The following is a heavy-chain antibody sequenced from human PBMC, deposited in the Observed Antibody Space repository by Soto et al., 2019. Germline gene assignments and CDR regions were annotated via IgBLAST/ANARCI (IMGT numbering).Heavy chain of an antibody. CDR1: GFTFSNAW. CDR3: TTAPPSPDAPKGYYYYYGMDV. Sequence: EVQLVESGGGLVKPGGSLRLSCAASGFTFSNAWMSWVRQAPGKGLEWVGRIKSKTDGGTTDYAAPVKGRFTISRDDSKNTLYLQMNSLKTEDTAVYYCTTAPPSPDAPKGYYYYYGMDVWGQGTTVTVSS. J-gene: IGHJ6*02. CDR2: IKSKTDGGTT. V-gene: IGHV3-15*01. D-gene: IGHD2-2*01.